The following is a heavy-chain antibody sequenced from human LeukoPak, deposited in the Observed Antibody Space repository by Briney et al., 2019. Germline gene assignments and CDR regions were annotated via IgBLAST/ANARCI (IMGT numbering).Heavy chain of an antibody. V-gene: IGHV3-9*01. J-gene: IGHJ6*02. CDR2: ISWNSGSI. CDR3: AKDMSPVVVVAATHYYYYGMDV. Sequence: GGSLRLSCAASGFSFDDYAMHWVRQAPGKGLEWVSGISWNSGSIGYADSVKGRFTISRDNAKNSLYLQMNSLRAEDTALYYCAKDMSPVVVVAATHYYYYGMDVWGQGTTVTVSS. D-gene: IGHD2-15*01. CDR1: GFSFDDYA.